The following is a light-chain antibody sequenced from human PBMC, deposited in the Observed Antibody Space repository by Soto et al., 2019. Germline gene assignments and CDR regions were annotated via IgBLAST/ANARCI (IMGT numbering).Light chain of an antibody. V-gene: IGLV1-40*01. J-gene: IGLJ3*02. Sequence: QSALTQPPSVSGASGQRVTLSCTGNSSNLGAGYDVHWYQQLPGAAPKLVIFGNRNRPSGVPERFSGSKSGTSASLAITGLQAEDEADYYCQAYDYSVTASVFGGGTKLTVL. CDR2: GNR. CDR1: SSNLGAGYD. CDR3: QAYDYSVTASV.